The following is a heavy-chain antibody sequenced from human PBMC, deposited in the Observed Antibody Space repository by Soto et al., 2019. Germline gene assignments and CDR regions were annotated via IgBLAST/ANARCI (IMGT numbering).Heavy chain of an antibody. Sequence: GGSLRHSCAASGFTFSSYGMHWVRQAPGKGLEWVAVIGYDGSNKYYADSVKGRFTISRDNSKNTLYLQMNSLRAEDTAVYYCARDFGRGNYGSFDIWGQGTMVTVSS. V-gene: IGHV3-33*01. CDR3: ARDFGRGNYGSFDI. D-gene: IGHD1-26*01. CDR2: IGYDGSNK. J-gene: IGHJ3*02. CDR1: GFTFSSYG.